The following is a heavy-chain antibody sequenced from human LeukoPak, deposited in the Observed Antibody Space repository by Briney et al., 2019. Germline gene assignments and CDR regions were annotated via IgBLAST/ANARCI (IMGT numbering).Heavy chain of an antibody. Sequence: PSETLSLTCTVSGGSISSYYWSWIRQPPGKGLEWIGYIYYSGSTNYNPSLKSRVTISVDTSKNQFSLKLSSVTAADTAVYYCALVSTRSSSPRRNLGAFDIWGQGTMVTVSS. V-gene: IGHV4-59*12. CDR2: IYYSGST. CDR1: GGSISSYY. CDR3: ALVSTRSSSPRRNLGAFDI. J-gene: IGHJ3*02. D-gene: IGHD6-13*01.